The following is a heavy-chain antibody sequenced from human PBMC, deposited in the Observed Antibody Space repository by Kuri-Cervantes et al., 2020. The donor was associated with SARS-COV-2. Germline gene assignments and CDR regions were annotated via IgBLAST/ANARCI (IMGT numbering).Heavy chain of an antibody. V-gene: IGHV3-33*01. CDR2: VWYDGTTK. J-gene: IGHJ4*02. CDR1: GFTFTTFG. CDR3: ARGGSCNSGTCFDY. Sequence: GESLKISCAASGFTFTTFGMHWVRQPPGKGLEWVAVVWYDGTTKHYSDSVRGRFTISRDNSKNTLSLQLNSLRVDDTAVYYCARGGSCNSGTCFDYWGQGTLVTVSS. D-gene: IGHD2-15*01.